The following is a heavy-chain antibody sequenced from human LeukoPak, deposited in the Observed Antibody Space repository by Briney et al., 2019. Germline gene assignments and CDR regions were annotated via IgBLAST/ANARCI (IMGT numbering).Heavy chain of an antibody. D-gene: IGHD1-26*01. J-gene: IGHJ4*02. CDR3: VRDLGGRSGH. V-gene: IGHV3-74*01. CDR1: GFTFSSNW. Sequence: GGSLRLSCAASGFTFSSNWMHGVRHAPGKGRVWVSRINEDGSTTNYADSVKGRSTIFRDNAKNTLYLQMNSLRAEDTAVYYCVRDLGGRSGHWGQGTLVTVSS. CDR2: INEDGSTT.